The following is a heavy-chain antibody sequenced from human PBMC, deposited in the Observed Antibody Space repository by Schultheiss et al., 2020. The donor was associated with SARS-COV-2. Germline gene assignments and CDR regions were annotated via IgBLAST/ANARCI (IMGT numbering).Heavy chain of an antibody. CDR1: GGTFSSYG. J-gene: IGHJ4*02. D-gene: IGHD3-3*01. CDR3: ARLTYDFWSGYQGYYFDY. CDR2: ISAYNGNT. Sequence: SVKVSCKASGGTFSSYGISWVRQAPGQGLEWMGWISAYNGNTNYAQKFQGRVTITADESTSTAYMELSSLRSEDTAVYYCARLTYDFWSGYQGYYFDYWGQGTLVTVSS. V-gene: IGHV1-69*13.